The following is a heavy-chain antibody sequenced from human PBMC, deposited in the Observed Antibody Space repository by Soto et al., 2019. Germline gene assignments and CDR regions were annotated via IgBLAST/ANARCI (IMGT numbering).Heavy chain of an antibody. CDR2: INPSGGST. Sequence: ASVKVSCKASGYTFTSYYMHWVRQAPGQGLEWMGIINPSGGSTSYAQKVQGRVTMTRDTSTSTVYMELSSLRSEDTAVYYCARDRGGYSGYDYYYYGMDVWGQGNTVPVSS. J-gene: IGHJ6*02. V-gene: IGHV1-46*01. D-gene: IGHD5-12*01. CDR3: ARDRGGYSGYDYYYYGMDV. CDR1: GYTFTSYY.